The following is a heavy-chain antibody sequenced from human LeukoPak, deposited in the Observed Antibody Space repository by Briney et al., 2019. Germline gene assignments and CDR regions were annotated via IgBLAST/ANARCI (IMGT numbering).Heavy chain of an antibody. J-gene: IGHJ3*02. V-gene: IGHV3-30*01. Sequence: GGSLRLSCAASGFTFSSYAMHWVRQAPGKGVEGVAVISYDGSNKYYADSVKGRFTISRDNSKNTLYLQINSLRAEDTAVYYCASPRRAFDIWGQGTVVTVSS. CDR3: ASPRRAFDI. CDR2: ISYDGSNK. CDR1: GFTFSSYA.